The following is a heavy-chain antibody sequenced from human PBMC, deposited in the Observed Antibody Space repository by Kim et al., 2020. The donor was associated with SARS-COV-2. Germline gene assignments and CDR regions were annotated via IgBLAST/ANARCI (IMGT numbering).Heavy chain of an antibody. CDR2: INAGNGNT. CDR3: ASGGFGEGWFDP. Sequence: ASVKVSCKASGYTFTSYAMHWVRQAPGQRLEWMGWINAGNGNTKYLQKFQGRVTITRDTSASTAYMELGSLRSEDTAVYYCASGGFGEGWFDPWGQGTLVTVSS. D-gene: IGHD3-10*01. J-gene: IGHJ5*02. V-gene: IGHV1-3*01. CDR1: GYTFTSYA.